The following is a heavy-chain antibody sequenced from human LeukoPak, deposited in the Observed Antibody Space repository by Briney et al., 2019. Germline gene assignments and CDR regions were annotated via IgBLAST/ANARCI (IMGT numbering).Heavy chain of an antibody. D-gene: IGHD5-24*01. CDR1: GFTFSSYS. CDR2: ISSSGSTI. J-gene: IGHJ4*02. Sequence: GGSLRLSCAASGFTFSSYSMNWVRQAPGKGLEWVSYISSSGSTIYYADSVKGRFTISRDNAKNSLYLQMNSLRAEDTAGYYCARGGRDGYRRFDYWGQGTLVTVSS. V-gene: IGHV3-48*04. CDR3: ARGGRDGYRRFDY.